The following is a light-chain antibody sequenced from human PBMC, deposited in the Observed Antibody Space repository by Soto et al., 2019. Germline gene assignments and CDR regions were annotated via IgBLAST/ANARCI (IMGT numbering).Light chain of an antibody. J-gene: IGKJ1*01. CDR2: GAS. CDR3: QQYGSSPRT. V-gene: IGKV3-20*01. Sequence: EIVFTQSPGTLSLSPGERATLSCRASQSVSSNYLAWYQQKHGQAPRLLIYGASSRATGIPEMFSGSGAGTEFTRTISRLEYEDVAVDYCQQYGSSPRTFGQGIKVDIK. CDR1: QSVSSNY.